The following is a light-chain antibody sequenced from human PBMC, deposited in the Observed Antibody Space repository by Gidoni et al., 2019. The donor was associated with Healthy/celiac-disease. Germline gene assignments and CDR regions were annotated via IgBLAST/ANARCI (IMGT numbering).Light chain of an antibody. CDR1: QIVLYSSNNKNY. CDR3: QQYYSTPPT. V-gene: IGKV4-1*01. CDR2: WAS. J-gene: IGKJ4*01. Sequence: DIVMTQSTDSLDVSLGERATINCKSSQIVLYSSNNKNYLAWYQQKPGQPPKLLIYWASTRESGVPDRFSGSGSGTDFTLTISSLQAEDVAVYYCQQYYSTPPTFGGGTKVEIK.